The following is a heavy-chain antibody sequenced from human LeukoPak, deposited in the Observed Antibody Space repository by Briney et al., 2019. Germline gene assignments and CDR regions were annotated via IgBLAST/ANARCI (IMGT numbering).Heavy chain of an antibody. D-gene: IGHD2-21*02. CDR3: AKVYCDGVCGGDWGPKYYFDY. CDR2: ISGSGGST. Sequence: GGSLRLSCAASGFTFSSYAMSWVRQAPGKGLEWVSAISGSGGSTYYADSVKGRFTISRDNSKNTLYLQMNSLRAEDTAVYYCAKVYCDGVCGGDWGPKYYFDYWGQGTLVTVSS. J-gene: IGHJ4*02. CDR1: GFTFSSYA. V-gene: IGHV3-23*01.